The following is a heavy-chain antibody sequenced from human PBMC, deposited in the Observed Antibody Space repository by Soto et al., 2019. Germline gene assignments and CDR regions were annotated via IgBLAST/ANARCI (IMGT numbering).Heavy chain of an antibody. J-gene: IGHJ1*01. V-gene: IGHV4-59*01. CDR2: IYYSGST. Sequence: SETLSLTCTVSGGSISSYYWSWIRQPPGKGLEWIGYIYYSGSTNYNPSLKSRVTISVDMSKNQFSLKLSSVTAADTAVYYCATLIEYSSSSVAEYFQHWGQGTLVTVSS. CDR1: GGSISSYY. CDR3: ATLIEYSSSSVAEYFQH. D-gene: IGHD6-6*01.